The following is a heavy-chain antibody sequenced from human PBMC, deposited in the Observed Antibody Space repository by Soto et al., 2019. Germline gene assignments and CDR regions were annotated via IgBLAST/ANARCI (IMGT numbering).Heavy chain of an antibody. CDR1: GYTFTSYG. V-gene: IGHV1-18*01. D-gene: IGHD3-22*01. CDR2: ISAYNGNT. J-gene: IGHJ4*02. CDR3: ARDYDSSRYYFNYFEY. Sequence: ASVKVSCKASGYTFTSYGISWVRQARGQGLEWMGWISAYNGNTNYAQKLQGRVTMTTDTSTSTAYMELRSLRSDDTAVYYCARDYDSSRYYFNYFEYWGQGTLVSVSS.